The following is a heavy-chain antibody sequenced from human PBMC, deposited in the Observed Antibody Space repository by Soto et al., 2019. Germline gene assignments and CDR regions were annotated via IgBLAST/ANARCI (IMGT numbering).Heavy chain of an antibody. Sequence: GGSLRLSCAASGFSFSNYAMSWVRQAPGKGLEWLLSLSGSGDTTYYAESVRGRFTISRDNSKSTLYLQMNRLRAEETTIYYSATYYYDFWSGYFVPQSTLHMDVWGKGTTVTVSS. CDR1: GFSFSNYA. J-gene: IGHJ6*03. CDR3: ATYYYDFWSGYFVPQSTLHMDV. CDR2: LSGSGDTT. D-gene: IGHD3-3*01. V-gene: IGHV3-23*01.